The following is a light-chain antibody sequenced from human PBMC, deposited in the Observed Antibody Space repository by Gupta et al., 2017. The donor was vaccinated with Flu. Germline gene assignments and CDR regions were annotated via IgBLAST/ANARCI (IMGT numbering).Light chain of an antibody. Sequence: DIQLTQSPSSLSASVGDRVTITCRASQGISNYLAWYQQIAGKVPNLLIYGASTLQSGVPSRFSGSASSTYFTLTISILPPEDVTNYYCQRYNTAPRTFGQGTKVEIK. CDR2: GAS. CDR3: QRYNTAPRT. V-gene: IGKV1-27*01. CDR1: QGISNY. J-gene: IGKJ1*01.